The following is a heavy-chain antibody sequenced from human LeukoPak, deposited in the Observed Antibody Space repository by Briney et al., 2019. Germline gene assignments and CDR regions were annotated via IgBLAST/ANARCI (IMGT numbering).Heavy chain of an antibody. CDR1: GFTFSGYW. CDR3: AREVPAASGGSRFDY. V-gene: IGHV3-7*01. D-gene: IGHD2-2*01. Sequence: GGSLRLSCAASGFTFSGYWMSWVRQAPGKGLEWVANIKEDGGEKYYVDSVKGRFTISRDNAKNSLYLQMNSLRAEDTAVYYCAREVPAASGGSRFDYWGQGTLVTVSS. CDR2: IKEDGGEK. J-gene: IGHJ4*02.